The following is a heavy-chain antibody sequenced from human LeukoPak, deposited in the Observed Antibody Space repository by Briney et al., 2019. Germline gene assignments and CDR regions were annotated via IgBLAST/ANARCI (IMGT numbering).Heavy chain of an antibody. CDR1: GGSISSGGYY. CDR3: ARLVEYQLPFDY. J-gene: IGHJ4*02. Sequence: SETLSLTCTVSGGSISSGGYYWSWIRQHPGKGLEWIGYIYYSGNTFYNPSLKSRVTISRDTSKNQFSLKLSSVTAADTAVYYCARLVEYQLPFDYWGQGTLVTVSS. D-gene: IGHD2-2*01. V-gene: IGHV4-31*03. CDR2: IYYSGNT.